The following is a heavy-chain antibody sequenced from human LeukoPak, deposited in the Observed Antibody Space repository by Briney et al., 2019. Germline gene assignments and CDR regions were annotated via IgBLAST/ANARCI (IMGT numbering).Heavy chain of an antibody. J-gene: IGHJ4*02. CDR1: GFTFSSYA. CDR2: ISGSGGST. CDR3: ATPQRRYSSSWYMRPDYFDY. V-gene: IGHV3-23*01. Sequence: PGGSLRLSCAASGFTFSSYAMSWVRQAPGKGLGWVSAISGSGGSTYYADSVKGRFTISRDNSKNTLYLQMNSLRAEDTAVYYCATPQRRYSSSWYMRPDYFDYWGQGTLVTVSS. D-gene: IGHD6-13*01.